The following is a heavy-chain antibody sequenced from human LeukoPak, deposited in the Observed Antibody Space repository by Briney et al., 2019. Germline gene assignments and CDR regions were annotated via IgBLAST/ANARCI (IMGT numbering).Heavy chain of an antibody. V-gene: IGHV4-34*01. CDR2: INHSGST. Sequence: PSETLSLTCTVSGGSISDIYYWSWIRQSPGKGLEWIGEINHSGSTNYNPSLKSRVTISVDTSKNQFSLKLSSVTAADTAVYYCASLNYYDSTGDYWGQGTLVTVSS. D-gene: IGHD3-22*01. CDR3: ASLNYYDSTGDY. CDR1: GGSISDIYY. J-gene: IGHJ4*02.